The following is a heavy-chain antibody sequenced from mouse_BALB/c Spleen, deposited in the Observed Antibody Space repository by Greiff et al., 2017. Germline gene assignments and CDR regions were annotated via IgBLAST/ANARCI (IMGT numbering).Heavy chain of an antibody. CDR2: ISTYYGDA. Sequence: QVHVKQSGAELVRPGVSVKISCKGSGYTFTDYAMHWVKQSHAKSLEWIGVISTYYGDASYNQKFKGKATMTVDKSSSTAYMELARLTSEDSAIYYCAREPRNYYAMDYWGQGTSVTVSS. CDR1: GYTFTDYA. V-gene: IGHV1S137*01. CDR3: AREPRNYYAMDY. J-gene: IGHJ4*01. D-gene: IGHD2-1*01.